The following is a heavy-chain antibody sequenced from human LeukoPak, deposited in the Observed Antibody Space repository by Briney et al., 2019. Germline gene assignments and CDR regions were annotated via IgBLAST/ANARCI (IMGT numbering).Heavy chain of an antibody. V-gene: IGHV1-8*01. J-gene: IGHJ5*02. Sequence: ASVKVSCKASGYTFTSYDINWVRQATGQGLEWMGWMNPNSGNTGYAQKFQGRVTMTRNTSISTAYMELSSLRPEDTAVYYCARVEYCSSTSCYIGDWFDPWGQGTLVTVSS. CDR1: GYTFTSYD. CDR2: MNPNSGNT. D-gene: IGHD2-2*02. CDR3: ARVEYCSSTSCYIGDWFDP.